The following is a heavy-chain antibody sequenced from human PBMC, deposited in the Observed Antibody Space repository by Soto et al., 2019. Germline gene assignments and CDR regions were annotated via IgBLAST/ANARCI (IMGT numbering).Heavy chain of an antibody. Sequence: ASVKVSCKVSGYTLTELSMHWVRQAPGKGLEWMGGFDPEDGETIYAQKFQGRVTMTEDTSTDTAYMELSSLRSEDTAVYYRATVTGRRYYDSSGPPPPPHFDYWGKGTLVTVSS. CDR3: ATVTGRRYYDSSGPPPPPHFDY. V-gene: IGHV1-24*01. CDR2: FDPEDGET. D-gene: IGHD3-22*01. CDR1: GYTLTELS. J-gene: IGHJ4*02.